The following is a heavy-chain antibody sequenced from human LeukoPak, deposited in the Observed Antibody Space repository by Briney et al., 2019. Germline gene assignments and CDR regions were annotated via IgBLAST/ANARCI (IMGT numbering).Heavy chain of an antibody. CDR2: IYYSGTT. J-gene: IGHJ5*02. CDR1: GFTFSDSY. Sequence: GSLRLSCAASGFTFSDSYMTWVRQAPGKGLEWIGSIYYSGTTHYNPSLESRVTISVDTSKNQFSLKLASVTAADTAIYYCAKGAGGFSYYNWFDPWGQGTLVTVSS. CDR3: AKGAGGFSYYNWFDP. D-gene: IGHD5-18*01. V-gene: IGHV4-38-2*01.